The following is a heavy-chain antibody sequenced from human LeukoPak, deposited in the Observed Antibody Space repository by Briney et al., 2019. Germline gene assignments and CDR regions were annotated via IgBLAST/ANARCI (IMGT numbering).Heavy chain of an antibody. CDR3: ARVNDFWSGTPLMDV. D-gene: IGHD3-3*01. CDR1: GGSISSSSYY. J-gene: IGHJ6*03. V-gene: IGHV4-39*07. Sequence: SETLSLTCTVSGGSISSSSYYWGWIRQPPGKGLEWIGSIYYSGSTHYNPSLKSRVTISVDTSKNQFSLKLSSVTAADTAVYYCARVNDFWSGTPLMDVWAKGTTVTVSS. CDR2: IYYSGST.